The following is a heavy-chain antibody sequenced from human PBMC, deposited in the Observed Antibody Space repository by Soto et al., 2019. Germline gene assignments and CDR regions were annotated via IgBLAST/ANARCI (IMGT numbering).Heavy chain of an antibody. V-gene: IGHV1-69*02. D-gene: IGHD4-17*01. J-gene: IGHJ4*02. CDR3: ARSPPADYGDYVDY. Sequence: QVQLVQSGAEVKKPGSSVKVSCKASGGTFSSYTISWVRQAPGQGLEWMGRIIPILVIANYAQKFQGRVTINADKSTSTAYMELSSLRSEDTAVYYCARSPPADYGDYVDYWGQGTLVTVSS. CDR1: GGTFSSYT. CDR2: IIPILVIA.